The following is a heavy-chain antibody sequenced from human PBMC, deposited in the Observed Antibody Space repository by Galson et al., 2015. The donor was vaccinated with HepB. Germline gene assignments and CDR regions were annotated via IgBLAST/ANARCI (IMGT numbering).Heavy chain of an antibody. V-gene: IGHV3-23*01. Sequence: SLGLSCAASRFTFRYSAISWVRQAPGKGLEWVSGIGGSGDTTYYADAVKGRFSISRDNSKSTVHLQMNNLRAEDTAVYYCAKRGETSGWYYFDSWVQGTLVTVSS. CDR3: AKRGETSGWYYFDS. J-gene: IGHJ4*02. D-gene: IGHD6-19*01. CDR2: IGGSGDTT. CDR1: RFTFRYSA.